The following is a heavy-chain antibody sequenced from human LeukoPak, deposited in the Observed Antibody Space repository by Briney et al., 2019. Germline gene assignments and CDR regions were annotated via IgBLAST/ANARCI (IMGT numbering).Heavy chain of an antibody. CDR1: GYSFTSYW. D-gene: IGHD3-3*01. V-gene: IGHV5-51*01. J-gene: IGHJ4*02. Sequence: GESLKISCKGSGYSFTSYWIGWVRQMPGKGLEWMGIIYPGDSDTRYSPSFQGQVTISADKSISTAYLQWSSLKASDTAMYYCARLYYDFWSGLISPYDYWGQGTLVTVSS. CDR3: ARLYYDFWSGLISPYDY. CDR2: IYPGDSDT.